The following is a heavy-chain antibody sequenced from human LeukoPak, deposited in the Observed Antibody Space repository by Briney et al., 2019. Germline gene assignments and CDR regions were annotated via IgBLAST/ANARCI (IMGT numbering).Heavy chain of an antibody. Sequence: SETLSLTCTVSGGSISSGDYYWSWIRQPPGKGLEWIGYIYYSGNTYYNPSLKSRVTISVDTSKNQFSLKLSSVTTADTAVYYCARASIGSGDLDYWGQGTLVTVSS. D-gene: IGHD3-10*01. CDR1: GGSISSGDYY. J-gene: IGHJ4*02. CDR2: IYYSGNT. CDR3: ARASIGSGDLDY. V-gene: IGHV4-30-4*01.